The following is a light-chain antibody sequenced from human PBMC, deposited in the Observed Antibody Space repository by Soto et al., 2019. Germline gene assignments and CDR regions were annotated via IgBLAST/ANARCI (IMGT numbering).Light chain of an antibody. V-gene: IGKV1-39*01. CDR1: RSIGTY. J-gene: IGKJ2*01. CDR3: QQSFSPPPA. CDR2: AAS. Sequence: DIQMTQSPSSLSASEGDRVTVTCRASRSIGTYLNWYQQKPGEAPQLLIYAASTLQTGVPSSFNGRGSGTDVSLTITSLRPEDFATDYCQQSFSPPPALGQGTKLEIK.